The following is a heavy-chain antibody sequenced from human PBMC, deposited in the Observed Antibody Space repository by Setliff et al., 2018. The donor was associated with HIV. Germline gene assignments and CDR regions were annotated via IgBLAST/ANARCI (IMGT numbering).Heavy chain of an antibody. D-gene: IGHD3-22*01. CDR3: ARQAWHYDRDGYFIDY. J-gene: IGHJ4*02. CDR1: GYFISNGYY. V-gene: IGHV4-38-2*02. CDR2: IYQNGNT. Sequence: TLSLTCSVSGYFISNGYYWGWIRQPPGKGLEWVGTIYQNGNTYYSPSLESRVSVSMDMSRNQFSVKLNSATAADTAVYYCARQAWHYDRDGYFIDYWGQGTLVTVSS.